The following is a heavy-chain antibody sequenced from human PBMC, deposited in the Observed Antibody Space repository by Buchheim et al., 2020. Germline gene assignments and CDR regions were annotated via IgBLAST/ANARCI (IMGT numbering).Heavy chain of an antibody. J-gene: IGHJ6*02. CDR3: ARVNPLYRYYYYYGMDV. Sequence: QLQLQESGSGLVKPSQTLSLTCAVSGGSISGGGYSWSWIRQPPGKGLEWIGYIYHSGSTYYNPSLKSRVTISVDRSKNQFSLKLSSVTAADTAVYYCARVNPLYRYYYYYGMDVWGQGTT. CDR1: GGSISGGGYS. CDR2: IYHSGST. V-gene: IGHV4-30-2*01. D-gene: IGHD2-8*01.